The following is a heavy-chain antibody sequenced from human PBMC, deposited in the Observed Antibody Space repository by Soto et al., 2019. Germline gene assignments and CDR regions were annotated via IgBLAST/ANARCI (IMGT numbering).Heavy chain of an antibody. CDR3: ARGEAYSSSWYWFDP. CDR2: IYYSGST. D-gene: IGHD6-13*01. J-gene: IGHJ5*02. CDR1: GGSISSYY. V-gene: IGHV4-59*01. Sequence: SETLSLTCTVSGGSISSYYWSWIRQPPGKGLEWIGYIYYSGSTNYNPSLKSRVTISVDTSKNQFSLELSSVTAADTAVYYCARGEAYSSSWYWFDPWGQGTLVTVFS.